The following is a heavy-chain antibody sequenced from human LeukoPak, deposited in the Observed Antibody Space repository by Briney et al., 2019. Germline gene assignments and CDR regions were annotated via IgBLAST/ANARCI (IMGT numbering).Heavy chain of an antibody. CDR2: IKQDGSEK. CDR1: GFTFSSYW. J-gene: IGHJ6*02. V-gene: IGHV3-7*03. CDR3: AREGSKGPFGEGMDV. Sequence: PGGSLRLSCAASGFTFSSYWMSWVRQAPGKGLEWVANIKQDGSEKYYVDSVKGRFTISRDNAKNSLYLQMNSLRAEDTAVYYCAREGSKGPFGEGMDVWGQGTTVTVSS. D-gene: IGHD3-3*01.